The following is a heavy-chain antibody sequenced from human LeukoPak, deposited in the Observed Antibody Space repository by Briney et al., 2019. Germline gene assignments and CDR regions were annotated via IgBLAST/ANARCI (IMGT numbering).Heavy chain of an antibody. CDR3: ARAGEYCSGGSCFHWFDP. V-gene: IGHV1-18*01. CDR1: GYTFTSYA. Sequence: ASVKVSCKASGYTFTSYAMHWVRQAPGQRLEWMGWISAYNGNTNYAQKLQGRVTMTTDTSTSTAYMELRSLRSDDTAVYYCARAGEYCSGGSCFHWFDPWGQGTLVTVSS. D-gene: IGHD2-15*01. J-gene: IGHJ5*02. CDR2: ISAYNGNT.